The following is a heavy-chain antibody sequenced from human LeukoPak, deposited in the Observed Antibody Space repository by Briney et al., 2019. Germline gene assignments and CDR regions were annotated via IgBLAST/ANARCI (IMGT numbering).Heavy chain of an antibody. Sequence: GGSLRLSCAASGFTFSFYWMSWVRQAPGKGLEWVANIKQDGSDKYYVDSVKGRFTISRDNAKNTLYLQMNSLRAEDTAVYYCARERGIAVAGSPNWFDPWGQGTLVTVSS. CDR2: IKQDGSDK. J-gene: IGHJ5*02. CDR1: GFTFSFYW. V-gene: IGHV3-7*01. D-gene: IGHD6-19*01. CDR3: ARERGIAVAGSPNWFDP.